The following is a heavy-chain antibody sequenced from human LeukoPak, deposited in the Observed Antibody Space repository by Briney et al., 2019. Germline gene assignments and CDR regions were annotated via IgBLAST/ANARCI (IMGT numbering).Heavy chain of an antibody. CDR1: GYTLTELS. D-gene: IGHD3-22*01. CDR3: ATRVYDSGGYYQRSFDY. J-gene: IGHJ4*02. Sequence: ASVKVSRKVSGYTLTELSMHWVRQAPGKGLEWMGGFDPEDGETIYAQKFQGRVTMTEDTSTDTAYMELSSLRSEDTAVYYCATRVYDSGGYYQRSFDYWGQGTLVTVSS. CDR2: FDPEDGET. V-gene: IGHV1-24*01.